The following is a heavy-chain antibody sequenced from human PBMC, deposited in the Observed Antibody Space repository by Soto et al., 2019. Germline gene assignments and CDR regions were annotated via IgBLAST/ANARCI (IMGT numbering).Heavy chain of an antibody. CDR1: GFTFSNYA. J-gene: IGHJ4*02. D-gene: IGHD6-13*01. CDR2: ISGSGDST. Sequence: EVQLLESGGGLVPPGGSLRLSCAASGFTFSNYAMSWVRQDPAKGLEWVSAISGSGDSTYYADSVKGRSTISKDNCRNRLYLQLNSLTAAETAIYYCAKTDGYSNSPYYFDYWGQGTLVTVSS. V-gene: IGHV3-23*01. CDR3: AKTDGYSNSPYYFDY.